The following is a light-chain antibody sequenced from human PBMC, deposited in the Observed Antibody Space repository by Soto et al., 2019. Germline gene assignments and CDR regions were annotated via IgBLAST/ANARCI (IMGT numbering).Light chain of an antibody. CDR3: QQSNNWPYT. CDR2: GAS. CDR1: QSVSHN. Sequence: EIVMTHSPATLSVSPGERATLSCRASQSVSHNLAWYQQKPGQGPSLLFYGASFRATGVPARFSGSGSGTDFTLTISSLQSEDFAIYFCQQSNNWPYTFGQGTKLEIK. J-gene: IGKJ2*01. V-gene: IGKV3-15*01.